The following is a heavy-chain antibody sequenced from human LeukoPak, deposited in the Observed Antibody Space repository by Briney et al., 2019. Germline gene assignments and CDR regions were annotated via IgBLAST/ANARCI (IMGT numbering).Heavy chain of an antibody. CDR1: GYTLTELS. V-gene: IGHV1-24*01. D-gene: IGHD6-13*01. CDR2: FYPEDGET. Sequence: ASVTVSCKVSGYTLTELSMHWVRQAPGKGREGMGGFYPEDGETIYAQNFQGRVTMTEATSTDTAYMELSSLRSEDTAVYYCATGDSSSWIGLRDFDYYYGMDVWGKGTTVTVSS. J-gene: IGHJ6*04. CDR3: ATGDSSSWIGLRDFDYYYGMDV.